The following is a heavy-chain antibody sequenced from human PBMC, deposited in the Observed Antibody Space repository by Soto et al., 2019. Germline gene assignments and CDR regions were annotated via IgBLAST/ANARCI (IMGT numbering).Heavy chain of an antibody. Sequence: SLRLSCAASGFTFSSYSMNWVRQAPGKGLEWVSYISSSSTIYYADSVKGRFTISRDNAKNSLYLQMNSLRDEDTAVYYCARDRHDSSGYYAHFDYWGQGTLVTVPS. V-gene: IGHV3-48*02. CDR3: ARDRHDSSGYYAHFDY. CDR1: GFTFSSYS. J-gene: IGHJ4*02. D-gene: IGHD3-22*01. CDR2: ISSSSTI.